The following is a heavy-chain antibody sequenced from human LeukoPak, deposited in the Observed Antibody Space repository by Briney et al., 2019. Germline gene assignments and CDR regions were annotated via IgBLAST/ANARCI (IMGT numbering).Heavy chain of an antibody. J-gene: IGHJ4*02. CDR3: ARGTAPRPGY. Sequence: SETLSLTCTVSGVSIRSYYWSWIRQPPGKGLEWIGYFHYSGSTNYNPSLKSRVTISADTSKNQISLSLSSVTAADTAVYYCARGTAPRPGYWGQGTQVTVSS. D-gene: IGHD5-18*01. CDR1: GVSIRSYY. CDR2: FHYSGST. V-gene: IGHV4-59*01.